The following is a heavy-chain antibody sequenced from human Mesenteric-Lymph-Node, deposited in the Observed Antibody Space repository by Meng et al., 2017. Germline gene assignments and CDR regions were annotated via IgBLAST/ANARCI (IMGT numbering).Heavy chain of an antibody. CDR3: ARVGFGGSYPDY. J-gene: IGHJ4*02. D-gene: IGHD1-26*01. V-gene: IGHV1-69*13. Sequence: SVKVSCKASGGTFSSYAISWVRQAPGQGLEWMGGIIPIFGTANYAQKFQGRVTITADESTSTAYMELSSLRSEDTAVYYCARVGFGGSYPDYWGQGTLVTVSS. CDR2: IIPIFGTA. CDR1: GGTFSSYA.